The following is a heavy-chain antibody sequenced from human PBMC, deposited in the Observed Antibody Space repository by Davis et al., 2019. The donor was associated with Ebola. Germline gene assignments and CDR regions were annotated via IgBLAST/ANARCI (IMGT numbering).Heavy chain of an antibody. Sequence: AASMKVSCKAFGYTFTSYYIHWVRQAPGQGLEWMGIVNPSGGSTTYAQKFQGRVTMTRDTSTSTVYMELSSLRSEDTAVYYCASGTYYGSGSYIDYWGQGTLVTVSS. J-gene: IGHJ4*02. D-gene: IGHD3-10*01. CDR2: VNPSGGST. CDR3: ASGTYYGSGSYIDY. CDR1: GYTFTSYY. V-gene: IGHV1-46*01.